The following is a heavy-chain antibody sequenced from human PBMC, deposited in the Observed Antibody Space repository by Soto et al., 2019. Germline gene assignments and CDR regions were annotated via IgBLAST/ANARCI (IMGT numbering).Heavy chain of an antibody. D-gene: IGHD2-8*01. CDR2: IYYSGST. J-gene: IGHJ4*02. V-gene: IGHV4-30-4*01. CDR3: ASSKGVSYFDY. CDR1: GGSISSGDYY. Sequence: QVQLQESGPGLVKPSQTLSLTCTVSGGSISSGDYYWSWIRQHPGKGLEWIGYIYYSGSTYYNPSLNSRVTISVDTSKNQFSLKLSSVTAADTAVYYCASSKGVSYFDYWGQGTLVTVSS.